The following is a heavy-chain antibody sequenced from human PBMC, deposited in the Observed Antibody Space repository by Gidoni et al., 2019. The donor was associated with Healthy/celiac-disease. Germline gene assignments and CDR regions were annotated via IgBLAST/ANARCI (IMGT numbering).Heavy chain of an antibody. D-gene: IGHD5-18*01. CDR2: IYSSGST. CDR3: ARDNSYGKFFDY. V-gene: IGHV4-59*01. Sequence: QVQLQESGPGLVKPSETLSLTCTASGGSINSYYWSWIRQPPGKGLEWIGYIYSSGSTNYNPSLKSRVTISVDTSKNQFSLKLSSVTAADTAVYYCARDNSYGKFFDYWGQGTLVTVSS. J-gene: IGHJ4*02. CDR1: GGSINSYY.